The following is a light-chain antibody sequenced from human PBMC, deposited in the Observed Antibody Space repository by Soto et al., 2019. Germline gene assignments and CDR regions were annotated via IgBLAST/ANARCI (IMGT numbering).Light chain of an antibody. CDR1: QVIGSRY. V-gene: IGKV3-20*01. CDR3: QQFGSSIPHT. CDR2: GAS. Sequence: EIVMTQSPATLSVSPGERATISCRASQVIGSRYLAWYHQKSGQAPRLLIYGASSRATGIPDRFSGSGSGTDFTLTISRLEPEDFGVYYRQQFGSSIPHTFGQGTKLEIK. J-gene: IGKJ2*01.